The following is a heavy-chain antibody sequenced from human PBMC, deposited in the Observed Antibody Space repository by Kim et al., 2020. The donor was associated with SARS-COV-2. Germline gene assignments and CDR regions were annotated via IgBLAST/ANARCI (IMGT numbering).Heavy chain of an antibody. V-gene: IGHV3-23*01. D-gene: IGHD6-13*01. CDR2: ISDDGVTT. CDR3: VKRGGSSSYSFDF. CDR1: GFTFKSYV. Sequence: GGSLRLSCAASGFTFKSYVMAWVRQVPGKGLEWVSAISDDGVTTYFADSVKGRFTISRDNSKNRLHLQMNNLRAEDTALYYCVKRGGSSSYSFDFWGQGTLVTVSS. J-gene: IGHJ4*02.